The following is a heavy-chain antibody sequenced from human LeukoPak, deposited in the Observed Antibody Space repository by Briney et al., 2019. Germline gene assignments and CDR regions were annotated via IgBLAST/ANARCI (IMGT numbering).Heavy chain of an antibody. Sequence: GGSLRLSCAASGFTFSTYAMTWLRQAPGKGLEWVSTISISAVCTYYADSVKGRFTISRDNSKNTLFLQMISLSAEDTAVYYCAKTRDGYYYDWGQGTLVTVSS. J-gene: IGHJ4*02. V-gene: IGHV3-23*05. D-gene: IGHD3-22*01. CDR1: GFTFSTYA. CDR3: AKTRDGYYYD. CDR2: ISISAVCT.